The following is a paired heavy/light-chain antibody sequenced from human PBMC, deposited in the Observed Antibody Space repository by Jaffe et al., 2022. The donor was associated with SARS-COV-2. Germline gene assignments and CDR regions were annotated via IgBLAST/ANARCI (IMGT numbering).Heavy chain of an antibody. J-gene: IGHJ5*02. CDR1: GGSISSSSYY. V-gene: IGHV4-39*01. D-gene: IGHD3-16*02. CDR2: IYYSGST. CDR3: ARHTTTYDYVWGSYRYTGYNWFDP. Sequence: QLQLQESGPGLVKPSETLSLTCTVSGGSISSSSYYWGWIRQPPGKGLEWIGSIYYSGSTYYNPSLKSRVTISVDTSKNQFSLKLSSVTAADTAVYYCARHTTTYDYVWGSYRYTGYNWFDPWGQGTLVTVSS.
Light chain of an antibody. J-gene: IGKJ4*01. CDR1: QSVSSSY. CDR3: QQYGSSLRALT. Sequence: EIVLTQSPGTLSLSPGERATLSCRASQSVSSSYLAWYQQKPGQAPRLLIYGASSRATGIPDRFSGSGSGTDFTLTISRLEPEDFAVYYCQQYGSSLRALTFGGGTKVEIK. CDR2: GAS. V-gene: IGKV3-20*01.